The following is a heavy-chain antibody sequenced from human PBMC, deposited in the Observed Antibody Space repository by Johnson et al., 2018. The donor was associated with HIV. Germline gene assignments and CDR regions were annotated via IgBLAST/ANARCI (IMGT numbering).Heavy chain of an antibody. CDR2: IYSGGTT. Sequence: VQLVESGGGLVQPGESLRLSCAASGFTVSSHYMSWVRQAPGKGLEWVSLIYSGGTTYYTDSVQVRFTISRDNSKNTLYLHMNSLRDEDTAAYYCTRDPFPRLYALDLWGQGTMVTVSS. V-gene: IGHV3-66*01. D-gene: IGHD3-22*01. CDR1: GFTVSSHY. J-gene: IGHJ3*01. CDR3: TRDPFPRLYALDL.